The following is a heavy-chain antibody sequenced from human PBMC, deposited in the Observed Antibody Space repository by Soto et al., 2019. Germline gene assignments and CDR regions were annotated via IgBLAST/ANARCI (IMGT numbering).Heavy chain of an antibody. D-gene: IGHD3-22*01. J-gene: IGHJ4*02. CDR3: ARGAAPRDSSGYYSFDY. CDR2: IYYSGST. Sequence: SETLSLTCTVSGGSISSYYWSWIRQPPGKGLEWIGYIYYSGSTNYNPSLKSRVTISVDTSKDQFSLKLSSVTAADTAVYYCARGAAPRDSSGYYSFDYWGQGTLVTVSS. CDR1: GGSISSYY. V-gene: IGHV4-59*01.